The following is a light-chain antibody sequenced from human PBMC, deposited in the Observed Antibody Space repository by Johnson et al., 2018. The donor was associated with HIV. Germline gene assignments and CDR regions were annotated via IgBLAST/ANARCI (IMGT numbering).Light chain of an antibody. J-gene: IGLJ1*01. CDR3: GTWDSSLSAGV. CDR2: DNN. Sequence: QSVLTQPPSVSAAPGQKVTISCSGSSSNIGNNYVSWYQQLPGTAPKLLIYDNNKRPSGIPDRFSGSKSGTSATLGITGLQTGDEADYYCGTWDSSLSAGVIGTGGKVTVL. CDR1: SSNIGNNY. V-gene: IGLV1-51*01.